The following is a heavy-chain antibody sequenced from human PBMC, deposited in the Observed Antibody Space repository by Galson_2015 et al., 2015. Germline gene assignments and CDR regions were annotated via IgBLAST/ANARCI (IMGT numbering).Heavy chain of an antibody. CDR3: ARGDYYGSGLLDT. CDR2: IYYSGTT. CDR1: GVSISNYH. Sequence: SETLSLTCTVSGVSISNYHWTWIRQPPGKGLEWIGYIYYSGTTNYNPSLESRLTISLDTSKNQFSLKVSSVTAADTAVYYCARGDYYGSGLLDTWGQGTLVTVSS. V-gene: IGHV4-59*01. J-gene: IGHJ5*02. D-gene: IGHD3-10*01.